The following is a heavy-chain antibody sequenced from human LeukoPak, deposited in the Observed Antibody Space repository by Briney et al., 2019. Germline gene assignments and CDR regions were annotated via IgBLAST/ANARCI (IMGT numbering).Heavy chain of an antibody. V-gene: IGHV4-4*07. Sequence: SETLSLTCTVSGGSISSYYWSWIRQPAGKGLEWIGRIYTSGSTNYNPSLESRVTMSVDTSKNQFSLKLSSVTAADTAVYYCARDLVVPAAISYYYGMDVWGQGTTVTVSS. CDR3: ARDLVVPAAISYYYGMDV. CDR2: IYTSGST. D-gene: IGHD2-2*01. CDR1: GGSISSYY. J-gene: IGHJ6*02.